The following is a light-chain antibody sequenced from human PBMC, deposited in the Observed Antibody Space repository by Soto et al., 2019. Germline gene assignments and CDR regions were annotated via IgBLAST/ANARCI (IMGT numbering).Light chain of an antibody. CDR3: QQRADLIVT. CDR2: DAS. J-gene: IGKJ4*01. CDR1: RNVSTY. V-gene: IGKV3-11*01. Sequence: EILLTQSPATLSLSPGEGAALSCRASRNVSTYVAWYQQKPGQAPRLLIFDASNRATGVPARFSGSGSGTDFTLTISSLEPGDSAVYYCQQRADLIVTFGSGTKVEI.